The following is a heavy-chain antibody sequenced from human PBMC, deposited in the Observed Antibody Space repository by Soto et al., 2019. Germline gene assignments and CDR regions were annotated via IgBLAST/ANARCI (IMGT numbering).Heavy chain of an antibody. D-gene: IGHD3-10*01. V-gene: IGHV4-34*01. CDR1: GGSFSGYY. Sequence: SETLSLTCAVYGGSFSGYYWSWIRQPPGKGLEWIGEINHSGSTNYNPSLKSRVTISVDTSKNQFSLKLSSVTAADTAVYYCARGYTPLITMVRGVIITALDVWGQGTTVTDSS. CDR2: INHSGST. CDR3: ARGYTPLITMVRGVIITALDV. J-gene: IGHJ6*02.